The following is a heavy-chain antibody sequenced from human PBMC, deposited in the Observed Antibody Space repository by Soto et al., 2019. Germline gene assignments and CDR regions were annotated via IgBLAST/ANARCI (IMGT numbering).Heavy chain of an antibody. CDR1: GFTFSNFP. J-gene: IGHJ4*02. Sequence: EVPLLESGGGLVQPGGSLRLSCAASGFTFSNFPMSWVRQAPGKGLEWVSAISGGGGGTYYADSVKGRVTISRDNSRTTLYLQLNSLRAEDTALYYCAKVSWTTGWPTGPDYWGQGTLVTVSS. V-gene: IGHV3-23*01. CDR2: ISGGGGGT. D-gene: IGHD1-1*01. CDR3: AKVSWTTGWPTGPDY.